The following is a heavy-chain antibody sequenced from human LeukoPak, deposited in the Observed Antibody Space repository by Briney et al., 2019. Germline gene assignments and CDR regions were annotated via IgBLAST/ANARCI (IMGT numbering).Heavy chain of an antibody. CDR1: GFTFTSYW. Sequence: PGGSLRLSCAASGFTFTSYWMSWVRQAPGKGLEWVANIKEDGSEKYYVDSVKGRFTISRDNAKNSTYLQMNSLRAEDTAVYYCAREIGSAARGRWGQGTLVTVSS. J-gene: IGHJ4*02. D-gene: IGHD6-13*01. CDR3: AREIGSAARGR. CDR2: IKEDGSEK. V-gene: IGHV3-7*05.